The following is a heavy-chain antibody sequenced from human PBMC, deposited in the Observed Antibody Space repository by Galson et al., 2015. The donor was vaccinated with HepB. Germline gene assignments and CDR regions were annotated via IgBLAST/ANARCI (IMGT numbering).Heavy chain of an antibody. D-gene: IGHD1-14*01. Sequence: SVKVSCKASGFTFTSSAVQWVRQARGQRLEWIGWIVVGSGNTNYAQKFQERVTITRDMSTSTAYMELSSLRSEDTAVYYCARGASDHAVYYYYYMDVWGKGTTVTVSS. J-gene: IGHJ6*03. CDR1: GFTFTSSA. CDR2: IVVGSGNT. CDR3: ARGASDHAVYYYYYMDV. V-gene: IGHV1-58*01.